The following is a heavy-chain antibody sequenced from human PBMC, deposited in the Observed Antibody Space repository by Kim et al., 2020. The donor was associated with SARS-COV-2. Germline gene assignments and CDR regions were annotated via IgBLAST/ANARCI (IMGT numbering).Heavy chain of an antibody. V-gene: IGHV3-48*04. CDR1: GFTFSSYS. J-gene: IGHJ4*02. D-gene: IGHD3-22*01. CDR2: INGNSAIK. Sequence: GGSLRLSCAASGFTFSSYSMTWVRQAPGKGLEWVSYINGNSAIKHYADSVQGRFTISRDNAKNSLFLQMNSLRGDDTALYYCVRAGHYDSSGYLRDFDYWGQGTMVTVSS. CDR3: VRAGHYDSSGYLRDFDY.